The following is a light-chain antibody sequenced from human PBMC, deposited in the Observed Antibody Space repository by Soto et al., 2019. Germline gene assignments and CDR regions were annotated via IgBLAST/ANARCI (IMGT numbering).Light chain of an antibody. CDR1: TNDVGGYNY. Sequence: QSALTQPASVSGSPGQSITISCSGTTNDVGGYNYVSWYQQHPGKAPRLLIYDVNYRPSGVSDRFSGSKSGNTASLTISGLQPEDEAEYYCTSYTSSSTVIFGGGTKLTVL. V-gene: IGLV2-14*03. CDR2: DVN. CDR3: TSYTSSSTVI. J-gene: IGLJ2*01.